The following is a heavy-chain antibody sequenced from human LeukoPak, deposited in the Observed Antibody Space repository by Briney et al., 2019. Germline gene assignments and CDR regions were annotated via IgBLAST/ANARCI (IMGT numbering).Heavy chain of an antibody. J-gene: IGHJ4*02. D-gene: IGHD3-10*01. CDR2: IFNTGNT. CDR1: GGSINSHY. CDR3: ASRPADTTWYGVFDY. Sequence: SETLSLTCSVPGGSINSHYWSWIRQPPGKRLEGIGYIFNTGNTNYNPSLASRVTMSVDTSRAQFFLRLSPVTAADTAIYYCASRPADTTWYGVFDYWSQGTLVTVSS. V-gene: IGHV4-59*11.